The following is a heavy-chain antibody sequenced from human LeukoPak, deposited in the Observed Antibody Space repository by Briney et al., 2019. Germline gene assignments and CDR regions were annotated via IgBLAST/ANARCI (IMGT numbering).Heavy chain of an antibody. CDR2: IIPIFGTA. V-gene: IGHV1-69*01. J-gene: IGHJ3*02. D-gene: IGHD5-24*01. CDR1: GGTFSSYA. CDR3: ARRDGYKGAFDI. Sequence: SVKVSCKASGGTFSSYAISWVRQAPGQGLEWMGGIIPIFGTANYAQKFQGRVTITADESTSTVYMELSSLRSEDTAVYYCARRDGYKGAFDIWGQGTMVTVSS.